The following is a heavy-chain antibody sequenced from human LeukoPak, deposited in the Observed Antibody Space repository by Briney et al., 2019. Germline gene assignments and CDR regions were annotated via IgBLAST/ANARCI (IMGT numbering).Heavy chain of an antibody. V-gene: IGHV1-2*02. CDR3: AREYSGSYSLDY. CDR2: INPNSGGT. CDR1: GYTFTGYY. D-gene: IGHD1-26*01. Sequence: ASVKVSCKASGYTFTGYYMHWVRQAPGQGLEWMGWINPNSGGTNYAQKFQGRVTMTRDTPISTAYMELSRLRSDDTAVYYCAREYSGSYSLDYWGQGTLVTVSS. J-gene: IGHJ4*02.